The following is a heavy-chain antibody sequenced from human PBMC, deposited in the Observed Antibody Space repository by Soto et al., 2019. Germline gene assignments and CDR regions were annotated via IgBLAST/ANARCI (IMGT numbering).Heavy chain of an antibody. CDR3: VKQAHGLDGVAFDY. CDR2: VSTSGRST. V-gene: IGHV3-64D*06. Sequence: GESLKISCSASGFIFSESTIYWVRQVPGKGLEAISAVSTSGRSTYYADSVKDRFTISRDNSKNTLFLQMGSLRPEDTAIYYCVKQAHGLDGVAFDYWGQGTQVTVSS. D-gene: IGHD2-15*01. CDR1: GFIFSEST. J-gene: IGHJ4*02.